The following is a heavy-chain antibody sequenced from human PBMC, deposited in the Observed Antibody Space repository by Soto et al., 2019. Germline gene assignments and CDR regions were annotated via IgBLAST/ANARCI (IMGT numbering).Heavy chain of an antibody. CDR3: ARPRTLAYCGGDCYSGYYFDY. J-gene: IGHJ4*02. V-gene: IGHV4-39*01. CDR2: IYYSGST. Sequence: SETLSLTCTVSGGSISSSSYYWGWIRQPPGKGLEWIGSIYYSGSTYYNPSLKSRVTISVDTSKNQFSLKLSSVTAADTAVYYCARPRTLAYCGGDCYSGYYFDYWGQGTLVTVSS. CDR1: GGSISSSSYY. D-gene: IGHD2-21*02.